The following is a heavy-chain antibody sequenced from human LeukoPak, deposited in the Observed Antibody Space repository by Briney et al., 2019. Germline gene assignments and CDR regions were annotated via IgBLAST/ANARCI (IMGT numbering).Heavy chain of an antibody. CDR2: MNPNSGNT. V-gene: IGHV1-8*01. D-gene: IGHD6-13*01. CDR3: ARFQQQLFMDV. Sequence: GASVKVSCKASGYTFTSYDINWVRQATGQGLEWMGWMNPNSGNTGYAQKFHGRVTMTTNNSISTAYMELSSLRSEDTAVYYCARFQQQLFMDVWGKGTTVTVSS. CDR1: GYTFTSYD. J-gene: IGHJ6*03.